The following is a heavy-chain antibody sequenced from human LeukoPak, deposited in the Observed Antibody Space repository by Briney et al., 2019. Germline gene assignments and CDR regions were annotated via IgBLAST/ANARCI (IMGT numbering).Heavy chain of an antibody. CDR3: AKTREGGYSYGYDADY. Sequence: PGGSLRLSCAASGFTVSSNYMSWVRQAPGKGLEWVAVISYDGSNKYYADSVKGRFTISRDNSKNTLYLQMNSLRAEDTAVYYCAKTREGGYSYGYDADYWGQGTLVTVSS. V-gene: IGHV3-30*18. CDR2: ISYDGSNK. D-gene: IGHD5-18*01. CDR1: GFTVSSNY. J-gene: IGHJ4*02.